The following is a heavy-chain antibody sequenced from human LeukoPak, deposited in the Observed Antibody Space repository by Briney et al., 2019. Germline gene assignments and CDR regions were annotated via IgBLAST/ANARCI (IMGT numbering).Heavy chain of an antibody. D-gene: IGHD2-2*02. CDR2: IRYDGSNK. Sequence: GSLILSCAASGFTFSSYGMHWVRQAPGKGLEWVAFIRYDGSNKYYADSVKGRFTISRDNSKNTLYLQMNSLRAEDTAVYYCAKADCSSTSCYSGDFDYWGQGTLVTVSS. J-gene: IGHJ4*02. CDR1: GFTFSSYG. CDR3: AKADCSSTSCYSGDFDY. V-gene: IGHV3-30*02.